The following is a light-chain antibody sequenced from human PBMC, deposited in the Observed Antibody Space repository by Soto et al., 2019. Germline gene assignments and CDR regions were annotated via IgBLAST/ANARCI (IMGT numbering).Light chain of an antibody. V-gene: IGKV3-20*01. J-gene: IGKJ1*01. CDR2: GTS. CDR1: QTVSNSY. Sequence: ETVLTQSPGSLSLSLGDRATLSCRASQTVSNSYLAWYQQKPGHAPRLLIYGTSNRATGIPDRFSGSGSGTDFTLTISRLEPEDFVIYYCQQYGSSPWTFGQGTKVEIK. CDR3: QQYGSSPWT.